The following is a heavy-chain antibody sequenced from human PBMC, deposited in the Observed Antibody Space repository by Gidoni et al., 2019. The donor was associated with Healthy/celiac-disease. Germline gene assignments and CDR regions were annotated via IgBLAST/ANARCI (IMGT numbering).Heavy chain of an antibody. Sequence: EVQLVESRGGLVQPGWSLRLSSSSSGFTFRTYWMSWVRQAPGKGLEWVANIKKDRSEKYYGDSVKGRFTISRDNAKNSLYLQMNSLRAEDTAVYYCARVIAAAGTDWFDPWGQGTLVTVSS. D-gene: IGHD6-13*01. CDR2: IKKDRSEK. V-gene: IGHV3-7*01. CDR1: GFTFRTYW. J-gene: IGHJ5*02. CDR3: ARVIAAAGTDWFDP.